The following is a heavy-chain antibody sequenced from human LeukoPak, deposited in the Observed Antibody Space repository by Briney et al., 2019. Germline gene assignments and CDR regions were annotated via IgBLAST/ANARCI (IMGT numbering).Heavy chain of an antibody. Sequence: PGGSLRLSCAASGFTFSSYEMNWVRQAPGKGLEWVSYISSSGSTIYYADSVKGRSTISRDNAKNSLYLQMNSLRAEDTAVYYCARDHFDGGMFDYWGQGTLVTVSS. V-gene: IGHV3-48*03. CDR1: GFTFSSYE. D-gene: IGHD4-23*01. CDR2: ISSSGSTI. CDR3: ARDHFDGGMFDY. J-gene: IGHJ4*02.